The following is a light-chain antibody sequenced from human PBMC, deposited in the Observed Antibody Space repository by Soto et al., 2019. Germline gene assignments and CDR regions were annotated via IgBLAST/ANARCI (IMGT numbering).Light chain of an antibody. J-gene: IGLJ1*01. CDR1: RPEVGGYNY. V-gene: IGLV2-11*01. CDR3: CSYAGSYIPYV. Sequence: TQPRPAPRSPGRSVTHSRPRNRPEVGGYNYVSWYQQHPGKAPKLMIYDVSKRPSGVPDRFSGSKSGNTASLTISGLQAEDEADYYCCSYAGSYIPYVFGTGTKVTV. CDR2: DVS.